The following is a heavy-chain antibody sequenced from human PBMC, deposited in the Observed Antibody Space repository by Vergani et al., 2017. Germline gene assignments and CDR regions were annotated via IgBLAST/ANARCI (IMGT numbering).Heavy chain of an antibody. V-gene: IGHV4-59*01. CDR1: GGSISSYY. J-gene: IGHJ4*02. Sequence: QVQLQESGPGLVKPSETLSLTCTVSGGSISSYYWSWIRQPPGKGLEWMGYIYYSGSTNDNPSLKSRVTISVDTSKNQFSLKLSSVTAADTAVYYCARHPPIKHYFDYWGQGTLVTVSS. D-gene: IGHD5-12*01. CDR2: IYYSGST. CDR3: ARHPPIKHYFDY.